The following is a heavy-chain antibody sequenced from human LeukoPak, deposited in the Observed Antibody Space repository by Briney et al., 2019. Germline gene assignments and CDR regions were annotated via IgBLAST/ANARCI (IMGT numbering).Heavy chain of an antibody. CDR2: ISGSGGST. V-gene: IGHV3-23*01. CDR1: GFTFSSYA. CDR3: AKDVGSSSWYGYFQH. J-gene: IGHJ1*01. D-gene: IGHD6-13*01. Sequence: PGGSLRLSCAASGFTFSSYAMCWVRQAPGKGLEWVSAISGSGGSTYYADSVKGRFTISRDNSKNTLYLQMNSLRAEDTAVYYCAKDVGSSSWYGYFQHWGQGTLVTVSS.